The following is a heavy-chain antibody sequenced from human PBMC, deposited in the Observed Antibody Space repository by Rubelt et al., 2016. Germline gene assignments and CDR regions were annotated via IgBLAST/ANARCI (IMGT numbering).Heavy chain of an antibody. J-gene: IGHJ4*02. D-gene: IGHD1-26*01. CDR2: IYPGDSDT. CDR3: ARIVGAFYYFDY. CDR1: GYSFTNYW. Sequence: EVQLVQSGAEVKKPGESLKISCKGSGYSFTNYWIGWVRQMPGKGLEWMGIIYPGDSDTRYSPALQGQVTSSADKSISTADLQWGSLKASDTAMYYCARIVGAFYYFDYWGQGTLVTVSS. V-gene: IGHV5-51*01.